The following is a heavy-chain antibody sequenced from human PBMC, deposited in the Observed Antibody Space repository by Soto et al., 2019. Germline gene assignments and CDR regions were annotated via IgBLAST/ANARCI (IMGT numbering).Heavy chain of an antibody. CDR1: GFTFSSYG. CDR2: ISYDGSNK. D-gene: IGHD3-9*01. V-gene: IGHV3-30*18. CDR3: AKDPSDILTGYLDY. Sequence: PGGSLRLSCAASGFTFSSYGMHWVRQAPGKGLEWVAVISYDGSNKYYADSVKGRFTISRDNSKNTLYLQMNSLRAEDTAVYYCAKDPSDILTGYLDYWGQGTLVTVSS. J-gene: IGHJ4*02.